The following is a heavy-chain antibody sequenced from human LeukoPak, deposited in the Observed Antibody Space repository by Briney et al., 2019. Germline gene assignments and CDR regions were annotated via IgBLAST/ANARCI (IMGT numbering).Heavy chain of an antibody. CDR1: GGTFSSYA. Sequence: SVKVSCKASGGTFSSYAISWVRQAPGQGLEWMGRIIPILGIANYAQKFQGRVTITADKSTSTAYMELSSLRSEDTAVYYCARVKFRVTMVRGVNYYYYYGMDVWGQGTTVTVSS. J-gene: IGHJ6*02. CDR2: IIPILGIA. D-gene: IGHD3-10*01. V-gene: IGHV1-69*04. CDR3: ARVKFRVTMVRGVNYYYYYGMDV.